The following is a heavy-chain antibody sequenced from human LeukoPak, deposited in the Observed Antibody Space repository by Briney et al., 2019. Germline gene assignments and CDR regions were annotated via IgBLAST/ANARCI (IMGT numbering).Heavy chain of an antibody. V-gene: IGHV1-46*01. D-gene: IGHD6-19*01. CDR1: GYTFTSYY. Sequence: GASVKVSCKASGYTFTSYYMHWVRQAPGQGLEWMGIINPSGGSTSYAQKFQGRVTMTRDTSTSTVYMELSSLRSEDTAVYYCAKDIGIAVAGVSFDYWGQGTLVTVSS. CDR3: AKDIGIAVAGVSFDY. J-gene: IGHJ4*02. CDR2: INPSGGST.